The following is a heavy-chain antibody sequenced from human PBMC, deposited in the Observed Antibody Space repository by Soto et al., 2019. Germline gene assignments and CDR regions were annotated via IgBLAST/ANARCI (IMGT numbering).Heavy chain of an antibody. CDR2: INAGVANGDT. V-gene: IGHV1-3*05. CDR3: ARGPDVDLVGGIWMDV. CDR1: GYTFTSFA. Sequence: QAQLVQSGAEDKKPGASVRISCEASGYTFTSFAMHWVRQAPGQSLEWMGWINAGVANGDTKYSQKFQDRVTITRDTSANTAYLELSRLRSEDTDIYYCARGPDVDLVGGIWMDVWGQGPTVTVSS. J-gene: IGHJ6*02. D-gene: IGHD5-12*01.